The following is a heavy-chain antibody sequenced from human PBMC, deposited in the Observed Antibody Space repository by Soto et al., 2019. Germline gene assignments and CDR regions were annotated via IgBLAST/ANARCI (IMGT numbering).Heavy chain of an antibody. CDR3: AKDHFRTTLGWYFDL. Sequence: DVQLVESGGVVVQPGGSLRLSCAASGFTFDDYTMHWVRQAPGKGLEWVSLISWDGGSTYYADSVKGRFTISRDNSKNSLYLQMNSLRTEDTALYYCAKDHFRTTLGWYFDLWGRGTLVTVSS. V-gene: IGHV3-43*01. D-gene: IGHD3-16*01. CDR2: ISWDGGST. CDR1: GFTFDDYT. J-gene: IGHJ2*01.